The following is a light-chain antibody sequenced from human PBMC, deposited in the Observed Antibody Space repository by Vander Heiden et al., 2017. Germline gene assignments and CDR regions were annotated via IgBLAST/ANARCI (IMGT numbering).Light chain of an antibody. Sequence: QSVLTQPPSASGPPGQRVSISCSGRSSNIGSNTVNWYQQLPGTAPKLLIYGNDQRPSGVPDRFSGSKSGTSASLAISGLQSEDEADYSCAAWDDSLNGYVFGTGTKVAVL. CDR1: SSNIGSNT. J-gene: IGLJ1*01. CDR2: GND. CDR3: AAWDDSLNGYV. V-gene: IGLV1-44*01.